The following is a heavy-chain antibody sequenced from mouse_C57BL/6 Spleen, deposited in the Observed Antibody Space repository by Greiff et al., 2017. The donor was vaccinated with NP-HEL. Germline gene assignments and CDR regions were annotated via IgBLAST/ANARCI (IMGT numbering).Heavy chain of an antibody. CDR2: IDPNSGGT. CDR3: ARLDYGSSYGGGYWYFDV. V-gene: IGHV1-72*01. Sequence: VQLQQSGAELVKPGASVKLSCKASGYTFTSYWMHWVKQRPGRGLEWIGRIDPNSGGTKYNEKFKSKATLTVDQPSSTAYMQLSSLTSEDSAVYYCARLDYGSSYGGGYWYFDVWGTGTTVTVSS. CDR1: GYTFTSYW. J-gene: IGHJ1*03. D-gene: IGHD1-1*01.